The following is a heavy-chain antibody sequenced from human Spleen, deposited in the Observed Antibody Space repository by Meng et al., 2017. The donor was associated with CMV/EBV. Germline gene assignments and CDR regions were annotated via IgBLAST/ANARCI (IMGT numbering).Heavy chain of an antibody. CDR3: ARVNGGSYQFDY. J-gene: IGHJ4*02. CDR2: IYYSGSA. D-gene: IGHD1-26*01. V-gene: IGHV4-30-4*01. Sequence: TVSGGSISSGDYCWGWIRQPPGKGLGWIGYIYYSGSAYYTPSLKSRVTISVDTSKDQFSLKLNSVTAADTAVYYCARVNGGSYQFDYWGQGTLVTVSS. CDR1: GGSISSGDYC.